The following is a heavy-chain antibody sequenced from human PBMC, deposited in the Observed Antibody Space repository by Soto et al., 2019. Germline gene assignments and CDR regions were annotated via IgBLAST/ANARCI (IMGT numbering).Heavy chain of an antibody. Sequence: QVQLQESGPGLVKPSETLSLTCTVSGGSISSYYWSWIRQSPGKGLEWIGYISYSGSTKYNPSLKRRAPXSXAXPKTQFSLNLSSVTAADTAVYSFARGRGDTAMACYYWGQGTLVSVSS. CDR2: ISYSGST. V-gene: IGHV4-59*01. CDR3: ARGRGDTAMACYY. D-gene: IGHD5-18*01. CDR1: GGSISSYY. J-gene: IGHJ4*02.